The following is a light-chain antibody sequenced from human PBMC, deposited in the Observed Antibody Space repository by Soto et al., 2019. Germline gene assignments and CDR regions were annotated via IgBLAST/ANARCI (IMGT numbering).Light chain of an antibody. CDR3: AAWDDSLNGPV. CDR1: SSNIGNNA. J-gene: IGLJ3*02. Sequence: QSVLTQPPSVSAAPRQRVTISCSGGSSNIGNNAVNWYQHVPGRAPKLGIHDDTRVASGVSDRFSGSNSGTSATLAISNLQSEDEADYYCAAWDDSLNGPVFGGGTKLTVL. V-gene: IGLV1-36*01. CDR2: DDT.